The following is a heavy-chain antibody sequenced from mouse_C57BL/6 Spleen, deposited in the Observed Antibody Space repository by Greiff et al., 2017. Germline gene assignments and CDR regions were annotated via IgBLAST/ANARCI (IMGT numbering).Heavy chain of an antibody. CDR3: ARGGLRLYYAMDY. CDR1: GYTFTSYW. J-gene: IGHJ4*01. V-gene: IGHV1-55*01. D-gene: IGHD2-4*01. CDR2: IYPGSGST. Sequence: VQLQQPGAELVKPGASVKMSCKASGYTFTSYWITWVKQRPGQGLEWIGDIYPGSGSTNYNEKFKSKATLTVDTSSSTAYMQLSSLTSEDSAVYYCARGGLRLYYAMDYWGQGTSVTVSS.